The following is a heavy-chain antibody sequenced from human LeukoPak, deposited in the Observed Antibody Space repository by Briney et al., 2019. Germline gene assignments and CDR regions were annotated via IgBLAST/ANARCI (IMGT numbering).Heavy chain of an antibody. Sequence: PSETLSLTCTVAGGFISSYYWSWIRQPAGKGLEWIGRIYTSGTTNYNPSLKSRVTMSIDTSRDQFSLDLGSVTAADTAVYYCARELTSWGQGTLVTVSS. J-gene: IGHJ5*02. CDR1: GGFISSYY. CDR2: IYTSGTT. V-gene: IGHV4-4*07. CDR3: ARELTS.